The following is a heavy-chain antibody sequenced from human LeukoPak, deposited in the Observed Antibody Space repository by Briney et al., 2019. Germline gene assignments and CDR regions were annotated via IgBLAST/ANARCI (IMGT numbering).Heavy chain of an antibody. CDR3: ARALRGPAAKFDY. V-gene: IGHV1-2*02. J-gene: IGHJ4*02. CDR2: INPNSGGT. D-gene: IGHD2-2*01. CDR1: GYTFTGYY. Sequence: ASVKVSCKASGYTFTGYYMHWVRQAPGQGLEWMGWINPNSGGTNYAQKFQGRVTMTRDTSISTAYMDLSSLRSDDTAVYYCARALRGPAAKFDYWGQGTLVTVSS.